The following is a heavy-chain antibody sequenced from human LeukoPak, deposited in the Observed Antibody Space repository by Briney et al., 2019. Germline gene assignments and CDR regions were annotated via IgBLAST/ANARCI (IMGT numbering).Heavy chain of an antibody. CDR1: GFTFSSYE. D-gene: IGHD3-22*01. J-gene: IGHJ4*02. Sequence: GGSLRLSCAASGFTFSSYEMNWVRQAPGKGLEYVSSISINEGTTYYAKSVKGRFTISRDNSKNTLYLQMGSLRAEDMALYYCARNAYVYDHDSSGTYLDYWGQGTLVTVSS. CDR3: ARNAYVYDHDSSGTYLDY. CDR2: ISINEGTT. V-gene: IGHV3-64*01.